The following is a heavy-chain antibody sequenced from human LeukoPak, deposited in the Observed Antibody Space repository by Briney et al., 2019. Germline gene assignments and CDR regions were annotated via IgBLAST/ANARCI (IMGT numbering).Heavy chain of an antibody. V-gene: IGHV4-61*01. Sequence: PSETLSLTCTVSGGSVSSGSYYWSWIRQPPGKGLEWIGYIYYSGSTNYNPSLKSRVTISGDSSKNRFSLRLTSVTPADTAVYYCAKGAGWYEYWGQGTLVTVSS. CDR3: AKGAGWYEY. CDR1: GGSVSSGSYY. D-gene: IGHD6-19*01. J-gene: IGHJ4*02. CDR2: IYYSGST.